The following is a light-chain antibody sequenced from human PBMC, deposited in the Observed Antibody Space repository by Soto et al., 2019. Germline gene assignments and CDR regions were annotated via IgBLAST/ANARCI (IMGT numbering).Light chain of an antibody. J-gene: IGKJ4*01. CDR3: QQLNSYPRRIT. CDR1: QGICSY. V-gene: IGKV1-9*01. Sequence: IQLTPSPSSLSAPVVDRVTTPFRVGQGICSYLAWYQQKPGKAPKLLIYAASTLQSGVPSRFSGSGSGTDFTLTHSSLQPEDFATYCCQQLNSYPRRITFGGGTKVDIK. CDR2: AAS.